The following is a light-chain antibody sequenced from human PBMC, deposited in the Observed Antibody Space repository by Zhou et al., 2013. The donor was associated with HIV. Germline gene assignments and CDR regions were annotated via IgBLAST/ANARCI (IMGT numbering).Light chain of an antibody. CDR1: QSVGNK. CDR3: QQYGSSPFT. V-gene: IGKV3-15*01. CDR2: DTS. Sequence: EIVTTQSPATLSVSPGERATLSCRASQSVGNKLAWYQQKPGQVPRLLIYDTSTRATGIPARFSGSGSGTEFTLTISSLQSEDFAVYFCQQYGSSPFTFGQGTKLEIK. J-gene: IGKJ2*01.